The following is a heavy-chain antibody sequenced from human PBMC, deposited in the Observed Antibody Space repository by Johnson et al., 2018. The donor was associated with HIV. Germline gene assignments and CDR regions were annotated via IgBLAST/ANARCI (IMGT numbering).Heavy chain of an antibody. D-gene: IGHD6-13*01. CDR3: ARERIAAAGLDAFDI. J-gene: IGHJ3*02. CDR2: IYSGGST. Sequence: VQLVESGGGVVQPGRSLRLSCAASGFTFSSYAMSWVRQAPGKGLEWVSVIYSGGSTYSSDSVKGRFTISRDNSKNTLYLQMNSLRAEDTAVYYCARERIAAAGLDAFDIWGQGTMVTVSS. V-gene: IGHV3-66*01. CDR1: GFTFSSYA.